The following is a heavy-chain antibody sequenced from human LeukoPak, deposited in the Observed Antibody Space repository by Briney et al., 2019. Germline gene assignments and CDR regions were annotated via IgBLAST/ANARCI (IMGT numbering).Heavy chain of an antibody. D-gene: IGHD3-22*01. CDR3: ARRAHYYDSSGYYSALDYWFDP. V-gene: IGHV1-69*13. CDR1: GYTFTGYY. J-gene: IGHJ5*02. CDR2: IIPIFGTA. Sequence: ASVKVSCKASGYTFTGYYMHWVRQAPGQGLEWMGGIIPIFGTANYAQKFQGRVTITADESTSTAYMELSSLRSEDTAVYYCARRAHYYDSSGYYSALDYWFDPWGQGTLVTVSS.